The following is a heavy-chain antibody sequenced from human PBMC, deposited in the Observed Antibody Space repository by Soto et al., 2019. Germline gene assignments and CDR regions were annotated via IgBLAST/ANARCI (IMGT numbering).Heavy chain of an antibody. CDR3: AQSIYDSSGYHLWAFDI. Sequence: SGPTLVNPTQTLTLTCTFSGFSLSTSGMCVSWIRQPPGKALEWLALIDWDDDKYYSTSLKTRLTISKDTSKNQVVLTMTNMDPVDTATYYCAQSIYDSSGYHLWAFDIWGQGTMVTVSS. CDR1: GFSLSTSGMC. D-gene: IGHD3-22*01. V-gene: IGHV2-70*01. J-gene: IGHJ3*02. CDR2: IDWDDDK.